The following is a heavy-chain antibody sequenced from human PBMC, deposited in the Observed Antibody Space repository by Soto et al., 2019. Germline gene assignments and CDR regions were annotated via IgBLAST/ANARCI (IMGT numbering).Heavy chain of an antibody. CDR1: GFTFSSYA. J-gene: IGHJ5*02. Sequence: EVQLLESGGGLVQPGGSLRLACVASGFTFSSYAMSWVRQAPGKGLEWVSGISGSDGSTYYADSVKGRFTISRDNSQKTLYLQMNSQRDEDTALYYCAKDHVTMGRGFMKGTCFDPWGQGTLVTVSS. V-gene: IGHV3-23*01. D-gene: IGHD3-16*01. CDR3: AKDHVTMGRGFMKGTCFDP. CDR2: ISGSDGST.